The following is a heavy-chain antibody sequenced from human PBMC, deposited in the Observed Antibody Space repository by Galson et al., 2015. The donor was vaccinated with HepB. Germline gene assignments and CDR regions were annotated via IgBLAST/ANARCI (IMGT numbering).Heavy chain of an antibody. CDR2: IIPIFGTA. Sequence: QSGAEVKKPGESLKISCKASGGTFSSYAISWVRQAPGQGLEWMGGIIPIFGTANYAQKFQGRVTITADESTSTAYMELSSLRSEDTAVYYCARYEGWIVVAGTPFDYWGQGTLVTVSS. V-gene: IGHV1-69*01. D-gene: IGHD6-19*01. J-gene: IGHJ4*02. CDR3: ARYEGWIVVAGTPFDY. CDR1: GGTFSSYA.